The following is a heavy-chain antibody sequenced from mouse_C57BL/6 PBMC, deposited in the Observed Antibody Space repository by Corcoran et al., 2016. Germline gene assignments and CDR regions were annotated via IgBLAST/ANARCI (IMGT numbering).Heavy chain of an antibody. CDR2: IYWDDDK. Sequence: HVTLKESGPGILQSAQTLSLSCSFSGFSLSTSGMGVSWIRQPSGKGLEWLAHIYWDDDKRYNPSLKSRLTNSKDTSRNQVFLKITSVETADTATYYCALYDYDVGRFAYWGQGTLVTVSA. D-gene: IGHD2-4*01. CDR1: GFSLSTSGMG. V-gene: IGHV8-12*01. J-gene: IGHJ3*01. CDR3: ALYDYDVGRFAY.